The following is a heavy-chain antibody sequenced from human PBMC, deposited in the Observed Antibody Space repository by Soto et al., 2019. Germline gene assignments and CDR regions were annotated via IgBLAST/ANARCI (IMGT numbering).Heavy chain of an antibody. CDR2: IYYSGST. CDR3: ARVPGYCSSTSCLNSDY. J-gene: IGHJ4*02. D-gene: IGHD2-2*01. CDR1: GGSISSGGYY. V-gene: IGHV4-31*02. Sequence: SETLSLSCTVSGGSISSGGYYWSWIRQHPGKGLKWIGYIYYSGSTYYNPSLKSRVTISVDTSKNQFSLKLSSVTAADTAVYYCARVPGYCSSTSCLNSDYWGQGTLVTVSS.